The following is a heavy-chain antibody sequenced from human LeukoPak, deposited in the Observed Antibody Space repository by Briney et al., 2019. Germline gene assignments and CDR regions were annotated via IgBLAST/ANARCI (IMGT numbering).Heavy chain of an antibody. CDR2: ISIISGGI. Sequence: GGSLRLSCAASGFTFSSYAMSWVRQAPGKGLEWVSYISIISGGIYYADSVKGRFTISRDNANNSLYLQMNGLRDEDTAVYYCARVNTAMVFDYWGQGTLVTVSS. V-gene: IGHV3-48*02. CDR1: GFTFSSYA. CDR3: ARVNTAMVFDY. D-gene: IGHD5-18*01. J-gene: IGHJ4*02.